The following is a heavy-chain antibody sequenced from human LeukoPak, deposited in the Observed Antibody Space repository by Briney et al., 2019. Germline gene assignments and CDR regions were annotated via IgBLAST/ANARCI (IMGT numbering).Heavy chain of an antibody. CDR2: IWSDGSYK. J-gene: IGHJ4*02. Sequence: PGGSLRLSCAASGFTFSSYGFHWVRQAPGKGLEWVAVIWSDGSYKYYADSVKGRFTISRDDSKNTLYLQMNSLRAEDTAVYYCAIDFSLQLFDYWGQGTLVTVFS. CDR3: AIDFSLQLFDY. V-gene: IGHV3-33*01. CDR1: GFTFSSYG. D-gene: IGHD5-24*01.